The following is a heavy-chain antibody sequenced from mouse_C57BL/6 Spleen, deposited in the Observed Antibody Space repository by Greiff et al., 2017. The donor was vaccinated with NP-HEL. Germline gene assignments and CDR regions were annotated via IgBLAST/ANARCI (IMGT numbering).Heavy chain of an antibody. D-gene: IGHD1-3*01. CDR3: ARHEGTSPYISFAC. CDR1: GYTFTEYT. Sequence: VQLQQSGAELVKPGASVKLSCKASGYTFTEYTIHWVKQRSGQGLEWIGWFYPGSGSIKYNEKFKDKATLTADKSSSTAYMELSRLTSEDSAVYYGARHEGTSPYISFACWGQGTLVTVAA. J-gene: IGHJ3*01. V-gene: IGHV1-62-2*01. CDR2: FYPGSGSI.